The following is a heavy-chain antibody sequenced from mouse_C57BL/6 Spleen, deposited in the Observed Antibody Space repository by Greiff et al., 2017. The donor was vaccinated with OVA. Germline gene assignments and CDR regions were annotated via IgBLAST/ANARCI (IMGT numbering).Heavy chain of an antibody. D-gene: IGHD2-3*01. CDR3: ARDRDDGYSFDY. CDR2: ISYDGSN. Sequence: VQLQQSGPGLVKPSQSLSLTCSVTGYSITSGYYWNWIRQFPGNKLEWMGYISYDGSNNYNPSLKNRISITRDTSKNQFFLKLNAVTTEDTATYYCARDRDDGYSFDYWGQGTTLTVSS. CDR1: GYSITSGYY. J-gene: IGHJ2*01. V-gene: IGHV3-6*01.